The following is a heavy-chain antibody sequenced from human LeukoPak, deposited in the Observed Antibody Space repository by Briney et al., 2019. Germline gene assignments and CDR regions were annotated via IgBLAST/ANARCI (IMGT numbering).Heavy chain of an antibody. V-gene: IGHV4-34*01. CDR3: ARDVSH. CDR2: INHSGST. Sequence: SETLSLTCAVYGRSFSGYYWSWIRQPPGKGLEWIGEINHSGSTNYNPSLKSRVTISVDTSKNQFSLKLSSVTAADTAVYYCARDVSHWGQGTLVTVSS. J-gene: IGHJ4*02. CDR1: GRSFSGYY. D-gene: IGHD3-10*02.